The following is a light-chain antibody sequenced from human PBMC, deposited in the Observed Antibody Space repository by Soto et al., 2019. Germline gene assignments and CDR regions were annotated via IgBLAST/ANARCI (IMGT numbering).Light chain of an antibody. J-gene: IGLJ1*01. V-gene: IGLV2-11*01. CDR3: CSYAGSYTYV. CDR1: SRYVGGYNY. Sequence: QSVLTQPRSVSGSPGQSVTISCTGTSRYVGGYNYVSWYQQHPGKAPKLMIYDVSKRPSGVPDRFSGSKSGNAASLTISGLQAEDEADYYRCSYAGSYTYVFGTGTKVTVL. CDR2: DVS.